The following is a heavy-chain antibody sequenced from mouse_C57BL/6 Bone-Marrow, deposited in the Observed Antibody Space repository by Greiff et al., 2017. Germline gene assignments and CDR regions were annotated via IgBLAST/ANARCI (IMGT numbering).Heavy chain of an antibody. CDR1: GYTFTDYE. Sequence: VQRVESGAELVRPGASVTLSCKASGYTFTDYEMHWVKQTPVHGLEWIGAIDPETGGTAYNQKFKGKAILTADKSSSTAYIELRSLTSEDSAVYYCTERDYYYGSSPYYAMDYWGQGTSVTVSS. CDR2: IDPETGGT. D-gene: IGHD1-1*01. J-gene: IGHJ4*01. V-gene: IGHV1-15*01. CDR3: TERDYYYGSSPYYAMDY.